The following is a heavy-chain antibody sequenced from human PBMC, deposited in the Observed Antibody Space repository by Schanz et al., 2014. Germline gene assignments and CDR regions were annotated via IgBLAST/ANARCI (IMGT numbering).Heavy chain of an antibody. V-gene: IGHV4-61*02. CDR3: ARDTTWRLDL. Sequence: QVQLQESGPGLVKPSQTLSLTCTVSGGSIRSGTYYWSWIRHPAGKALEWVGRVYPNGITNYNPPRKSRSTIALDTSKIHFPLTLTPLTAADTAVYYCARDTTWRLDLWGRGTLVTVSS. CDR1: GGSIRSGTYY. D-gene: IGHD1-1*01. J-gene: IGHJ2*01. CDR2: VYPNGIT.